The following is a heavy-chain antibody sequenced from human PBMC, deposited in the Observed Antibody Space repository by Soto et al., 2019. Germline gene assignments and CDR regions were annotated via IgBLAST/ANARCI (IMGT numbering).Heavy chain of an antibody. V-gene: IGHV1-18*01. CDR1: GDTFTNFG. Sequence: HLVQSGPEVKQPGASVTVSCKTSGDTFTNFGLSWVRQAPGQGLEWMGWIATYNSNKNYAQKFQGRFTLTTDTSTSTAYRELKSLGYDDTAVYYCARVLRGVVNWFDPWGQGTLVTVSS. CDR2: IATYNSNK. D-gene: IGHD3-10*01. J-gene: IGHJ5*02. CDR3: ARVLRGVVNWFDP.